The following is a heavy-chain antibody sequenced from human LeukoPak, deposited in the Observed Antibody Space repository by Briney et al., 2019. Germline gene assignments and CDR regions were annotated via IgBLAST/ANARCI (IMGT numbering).Heavy chain of an antibody. CDR3: AKAPVTTCRGAYCYPFDY. D-gene: IGHD2-21*01. J-gene: IGHJ4*02. Sequence: GGSLRLSCAASGFSFFSYGMSWVRQAPGKGLEWVSAITGSSDATYYADSVKGRFTISRDNSQNTLYLQMNTLRAEDTAVYYCAKAPVTTCRGAYCYPFDYWGQGTLVTVSS. CDR2: ITGSSDAT. CDR1: GFSFFSYG. V-gene: IGHV3-23*01.